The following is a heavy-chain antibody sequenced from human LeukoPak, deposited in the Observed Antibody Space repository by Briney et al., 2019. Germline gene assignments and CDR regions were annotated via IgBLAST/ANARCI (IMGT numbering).Heavy chain of an antibody. CDR2: IYYSGST. V-gene: IGHV4-39*07. J-gene: IGHJ4*02. CDR3: ARAIRVYSYGYYFDY. D-gene: IGHD5-18*01. CDR1: GGSISSSSYY. Sequence: SETLSLTCTVSGGSISSSSYYWGWIRQPPGKGLGWIGSIYYSGSTSYNPSLKSRVTISVDTSKNQFSLKLSSVTAADTAVYYCARAIRVYSYGYYFDYWGQGTLVTVSS.